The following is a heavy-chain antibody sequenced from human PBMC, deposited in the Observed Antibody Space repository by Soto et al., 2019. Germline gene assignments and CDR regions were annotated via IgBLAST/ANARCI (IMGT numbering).Heavy chain of an antibody. V-gene: IGHV4-34*01. Sequence: QVQLQQWGAGLLKPSETLSLTCAVYGGSFSGYYWSWIRQPPGKGLEWIGEIHHSGSTNYNPSLKSRVTISVDTSKNQFSLKLSSVTAADTAVYYCARGPYGGNSALDYWGQGTLVTVSS. D-gene: IGHD4-17*01. CDR2: IHHSGST. J-gene: IGHJ4*02. CDR1: GGSFSGYY. CDR3: ARGPYGGNSALDY.